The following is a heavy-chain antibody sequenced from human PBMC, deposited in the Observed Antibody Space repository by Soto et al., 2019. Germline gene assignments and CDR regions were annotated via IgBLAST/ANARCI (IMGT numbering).Heavy chain of an antibody. CDR2: ISGSDGST. J-gene: IGHJ4*02. CDR3: AKAYTMVRGVIITGFDY. Sequence: PGGSLRLSCAASGFTFSSYAMSWVRQAPGKGLEWVSAISGSDGSTYYADSVKGRFTISRDNSKNTLYLQMNSLRAEDTAVYYCAKAYTMVRGVIITGFDYWGQGTLVTVSS. D-gene: IGHD3-10*01. V-gene: IGHV3-23*01. CDR1: GFTFSSYA.